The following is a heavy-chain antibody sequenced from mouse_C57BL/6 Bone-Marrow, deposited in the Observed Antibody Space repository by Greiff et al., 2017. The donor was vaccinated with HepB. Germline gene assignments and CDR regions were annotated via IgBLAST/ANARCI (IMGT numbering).Heavy chain of an antibody. J-gene: IGHJ3*01. V-gene: IGHV3-6*01. CDR2: ISYDGSN. Sequence: VQLQHSGPGLVKPSQSLSLTCSVTGYSITSGYYWNWIRQFPGNKLEWMGYISYDGSNNYNPSLKNRISITRDTSKNQFFLKLNSVTTEDTATYYCARYYGSSYGTYWGQGTLVTVSA. CDR1: GYSITSGYY. CDR3: ARYYGSSYGTY. D-gene: IGHD1-1*01.